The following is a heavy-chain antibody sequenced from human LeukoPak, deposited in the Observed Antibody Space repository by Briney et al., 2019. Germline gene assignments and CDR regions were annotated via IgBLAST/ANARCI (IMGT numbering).Heavy chain of an antibody. CDR3: ARVAYGDFPLFDY. V-gene: IGHV1-2*02. J-gene: IGHJ4*02. Sequence: ASVKVSCKASGYTFTGYYMHWVRQAPGQGLEWMGWNNPNSGGTNYAQKFQGRVTMTRDTSISTAYMELSRLRSDDTAVYYCARVAYGDFPLFDYWGQGTLVTVSS. D-gene: IGHD4-17*01. CDR1: GYTFTGYY. CDR2: NNPNSGGT.